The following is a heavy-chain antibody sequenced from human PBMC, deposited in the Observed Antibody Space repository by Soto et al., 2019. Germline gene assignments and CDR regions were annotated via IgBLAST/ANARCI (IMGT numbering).Heavy chain of an antibody. CDR2: IDWDDDK. CDR3: ARTYCSSTSCYGDVDY. J-gene: IGHJ4*02. CDR1: GFSLSTSGMC. D-gene: IGHD2-2*01. Sequence: SGPTLVKPTQTLTLTCTFSGFSLSTSGMCVSWIRQPPGKALEWLARIDWDDDKYYSTSLKTRLTISKDTSKNQVVLTMTNMDPVDTATYYCARTYCSSTSCYGDVDYWGQGTLVTVSS. V-gene: IGHV2-70*11.